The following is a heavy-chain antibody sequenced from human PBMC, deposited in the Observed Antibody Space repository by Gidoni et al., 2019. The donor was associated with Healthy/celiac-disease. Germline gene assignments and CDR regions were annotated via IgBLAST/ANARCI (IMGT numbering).Heavy chain of an antibody. CDR1: GFTFSSYA. V-gene: IGHV3-23*01. CDR2: ISGSSGST. Sequence: LESGGGLVQPGGSLSLSCAASGFTFSSYAMSWVRQAPGKGLEWVSAISGSSGSTYYADSVKGRFTISRDNSKNTLYLQMNSLRAEDTAVYYCAKRGYDSSGYYFDYWGQGTLVTVSS. CDR3: AKRGYDSSGYYFDY. D-gene: IGHD3-22*01. J-gene: IGHJ4*02.